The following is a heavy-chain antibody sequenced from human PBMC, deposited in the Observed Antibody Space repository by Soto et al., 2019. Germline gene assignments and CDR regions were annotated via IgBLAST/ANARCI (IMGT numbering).Heavy chain of an antibody. V-gene: IGHV3-53*02. Sequence: QLVETGGGSIQPGTSLTLSCAASGFSVSRNYMTWVRQAPGKGLEWVSFVYSGGATFYADSVKGRFILSRDDSQNTMYLQMNNLRAEDTAVYYCARVPERLWGRGTLVTVAS. CDR3: ARVPERL. D-gene: IGHD1-26*01. CDR2: VYSGGAT. CDR1: GFSVSRNY. J-gene: IGHJ4*02.